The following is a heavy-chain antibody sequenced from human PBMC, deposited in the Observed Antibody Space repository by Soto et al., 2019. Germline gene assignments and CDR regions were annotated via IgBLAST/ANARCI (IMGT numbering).Heavy chain of an antibody. J-gene: IGHJ4*02. CDR1: SDSISXENW. D-gene: IGHD6-25*01. CDR3: ARVFSSGSGWMYYFDF. V-gene: IGHV4-4*02. CDR2: IFHTGGT. Sequence: QVQXQESGPGLVKPSETLSLTCTVSSDSISXENWXSWVRQPPGMGLEWIGEIFHTGGTNYNPSLKSRVTMEVDKSKNQFSLKLISATAADTAVYYXARVFSSGSGWMYYFDFWGQGXLVSVSS.